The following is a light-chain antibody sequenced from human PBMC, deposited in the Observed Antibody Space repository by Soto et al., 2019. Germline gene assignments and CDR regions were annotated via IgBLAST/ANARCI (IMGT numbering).Light chain of an antibody. J-gene: IGKJ1*01. V-gene: IGKV1-27*01. CDR1: QGIIHY. Sequence: DIQMTQSPSSLSASVGDIVTINFRASQGIIHYLALYQQKPGKVPKLLIYEASNLQSGVPSRFRGGGSGTEFTLTISSLQPEDVATYYCQNFDSAPQTFGQGTKVDIK. CDR2: EAS. CDR3: QNFDSAPQT.